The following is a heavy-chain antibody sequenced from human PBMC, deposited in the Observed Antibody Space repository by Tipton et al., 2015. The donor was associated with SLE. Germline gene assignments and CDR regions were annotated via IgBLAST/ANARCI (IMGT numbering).Heavy chain of an antibody. CDR3: AKGPLCSGGRCPRDYYYYYMDV. V-gene: IGHV3-74*01. D-gene: IGHD2-15*01. Sequence: SLRLSCAASGFTFSSYWMHWVRQAPGKGLVWVSRIYTDGSRTHYADSVRGRFTISRDNAKNTLYLQMNSLRAEDTAAYYCAKGPLCSGGRCPRDYYYYYMDVWGKGTTVTVSS. CDR2: IYTDGSRT. CDR1: GFTFSSYW. J-gene: IGHJ6*03.